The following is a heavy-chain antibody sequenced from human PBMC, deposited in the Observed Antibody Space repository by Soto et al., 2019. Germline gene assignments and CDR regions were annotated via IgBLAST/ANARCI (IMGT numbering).Heavy chain of an antibody. J-gene: IGHJ3*02. V-gene: IGHV4-30-4*02. CDR1: GGSISSGNYYGNYY. CDR3: ARHDYYHRTFDI. D-gene: IGHD3-9*01. CDR2: IHYSGST. Sequence: SETLSLTCTVSGGSISSGNYYGNYYWSWIRQPPGKGLEWIGYIHYSGSTYYNPSLKSRVTISVDTSRNQFSLRLTSVTAADTALYYCARHDYYHRTFDIWGQGTLVTVSS.